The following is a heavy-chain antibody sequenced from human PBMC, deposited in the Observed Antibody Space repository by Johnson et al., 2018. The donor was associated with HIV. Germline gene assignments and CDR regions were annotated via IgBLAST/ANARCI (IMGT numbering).Heavy chain of an antibody. V-gene: IGHV3-30*04. CDR3: ARNPLFSAFDI. J-gene: IGHJ3*02. CDR1: GFTFSSYA. D-gene: IGHD3-10*02. Sequence: QVHLVESGGGVVQPGRSLRLSCAASGFTFSSYAMHWVRQAPGKGLEWVAVISYDGSNKYYADSVKGRFTVSRDNAKNSRYLQMTSLRAEDTAVYYCARNPLFSAFDIWGQGTMVTVSS. CDR2: ISYDGSNK.